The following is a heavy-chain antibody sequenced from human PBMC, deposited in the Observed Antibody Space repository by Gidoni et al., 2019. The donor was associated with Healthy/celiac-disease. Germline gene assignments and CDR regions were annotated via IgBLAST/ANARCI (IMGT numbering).Heavy chain of an antibody. CDR3: ARDWSTNDSYGIEYYYYYGMDV. CDR1: GFTFSSYH. CDR2: ISSSSSTI. J-gene: IGHJ6*02. Sequence: EVQLVESGGGLVQPGGSLRLYCAASGFTFSSYHMHWVRQAPGKGLEWASYISSSSSTIDYADSVKGRFTISRDNAKNSLYLQMNSLRDEDTAVYYCARDWSTNDSYGIEYYYYYGMDVWGQGTTVTVSS. V-gene: IGHV3-48*02. D-gene: IGHD5-18*01.